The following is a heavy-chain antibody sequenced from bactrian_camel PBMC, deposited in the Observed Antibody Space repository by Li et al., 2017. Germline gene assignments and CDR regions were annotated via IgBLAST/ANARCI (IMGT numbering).Heavy chain of an antibody. CDR3: TSIGPGGAIIGHASVGCRPRFTGPVY. D-gene: IGHD2*01. J-gene: IGHJ4*01. CDR1: GYAYSTYC. CDR2: SNTDGST. Sequence: HVQLVESGGGLVRRGGSLRLSCVISGYAYSTYCMAWYRQAPGNECELVSTSNTDGSTYYADSVKGRFTISRDNAKNTVYLQMDMLKPDDTADYYCTSIGPGGAIIGHASVGCRPRFTGPVYWGQGTQVTVS. V-gene: IGHV3S53*01.